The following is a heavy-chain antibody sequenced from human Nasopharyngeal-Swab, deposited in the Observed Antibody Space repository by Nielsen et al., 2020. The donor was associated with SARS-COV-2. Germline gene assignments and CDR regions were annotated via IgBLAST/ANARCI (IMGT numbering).Heavy chain of an antibody. CDR1: GFTSSSYS. CDR2: ISSSSSYI. CDR3: ARGDGMDV. Sequence: GESLKISCAASGFTSSSYSMNWVRQAPGKGLEWVSSISSSSSYIYYADSVKGRFTISRDNAKNSLYLQMNSLRAEDTAVYYCARGDGMDVWGQGTTVTVSS. V-gene: IGHV3-21*01. J-gene: IGHJ6*02.